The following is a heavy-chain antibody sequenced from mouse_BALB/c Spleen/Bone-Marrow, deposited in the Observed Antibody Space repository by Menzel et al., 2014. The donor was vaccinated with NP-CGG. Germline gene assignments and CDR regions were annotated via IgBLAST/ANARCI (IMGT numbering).Heavy chain of an antibody. J-gene: IGHJ3*01. Sequence: EVQGVESGPSLVKPSQTLSLTCSVTGDSITSSYWNWIRKFPGNKLEYMGYISSSGSTYYNPSLKSRISITRDTSKNQYYLQLNSVTTEDTATYYCAREVAYWGQGTLVTVSA. CDR1: GDSITSSY. CDR3: AREVAY. V-gene: IGHV3-8*02. CDR2: ISSSGST.